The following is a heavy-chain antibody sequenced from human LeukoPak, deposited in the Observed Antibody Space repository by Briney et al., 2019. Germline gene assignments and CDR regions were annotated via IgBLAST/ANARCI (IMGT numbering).Heavy chain of an antibody. J-gene: IGHJ4*02. CDR2: ISAYNGNT. V-gene: IGHV1-18*01. D-gene: IGHD3-10*01. CDR1: GGTFSSYV. Sequence: ASVKVSCKASGGTFSSYVISWVRQAPGQGLEWMGWISAYNGNTNYAQKLQGRVTMTTDTSTSTAYMELRSLRSDDTAVYYCARGRVVRGVIITPLRYYFDYWGQGTLVTVSS. CDR3: ARGRVVRGVIITPLRYYFDY.